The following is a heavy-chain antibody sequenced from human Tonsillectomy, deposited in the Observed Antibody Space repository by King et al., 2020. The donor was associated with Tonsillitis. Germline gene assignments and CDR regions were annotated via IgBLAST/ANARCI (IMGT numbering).Heavy chain of an antibody. CDR3: AKMGGDILTAYSTFDY. CDR1: GFTFSSYA. V-gene: IGHV3-23*03. J-gene: IGHJ4*02. D-gene: IGHD3-9*01. Sequence: VQLVQSGGGLVQPGGSPRLSCAASGFTFSSYAMSWVRQAPGKGLEWVSVIYSGGSSTYYADSVKGRFTISRDNSKNTLYLQMNSLRAEDTAVYYCAKMGGDILTAYSTFDYWGQGTLVTVSS. CDR2: IYSGGSST.